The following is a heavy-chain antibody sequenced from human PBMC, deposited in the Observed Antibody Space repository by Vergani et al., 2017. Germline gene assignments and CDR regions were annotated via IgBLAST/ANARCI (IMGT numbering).Heavy chain of an antibody. D-gene: IGHD3-10*01. V-gene: IGHV4-4*07. CDR1: GGSISSYY. J-gene: IGHJ6*02. CDR2: IYTSGST. Sequence: QVQLQESGPGLVKPSETLSLTCTVSGGSISSYYWSWIRQPAGKGLEWIGRIYTSGSTNYNPSLKSRVTMSVDTSKNQFSLKLSSVTAADTAVYYCASETYYYGSGSYSYGMDVWGQGTTVTVSS. CDR3: ASETYYYGSGSYSYGMDV.